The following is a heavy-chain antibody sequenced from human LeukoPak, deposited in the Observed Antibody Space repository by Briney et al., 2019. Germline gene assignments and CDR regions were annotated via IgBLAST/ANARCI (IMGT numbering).Heavy chain of an antibody. V-gene: IGHV3-23*01. CDR3: AKEVGDYYSYMNV. CDR2: ISGSGGST. D-gene: IGHD1-26*01. Sequence: GGSLRLSCAASGFTFRNSAMNRLRQAPGKGLEWVAAISGSGGSTYYADSVKGRLTVPRDSSKNTIYVQMNSLRAEDTAMYYCAKEVGDYYSYMNVWGKGTTVTVSS. CDR1: GFTFRNSA. J-gene: IGHJ6*03.